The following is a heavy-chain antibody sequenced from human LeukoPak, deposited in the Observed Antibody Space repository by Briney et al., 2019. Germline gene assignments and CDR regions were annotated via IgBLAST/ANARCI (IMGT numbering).Heavy chain of an antibody. CDR3: ATSYYDFWSGYPVYYYYYGMDV. CDR2: ISGSGGST. Sequence: GGSLRLSCAASGFTFSSYAMSWVRQAPGKGLERVSAISGSGGSTYYADSVKGRFTISRDNSKNTLYLQMNSLRAEDTAVYYCATSYYDFWSGYPVYYYYYGMDVWGQGTTVTVSS. CDR1: GFTFSSYA. J-gene: IGHJ6*02. D-gene: IGHD3-3*01. V-gene: IGHV3-23*01.